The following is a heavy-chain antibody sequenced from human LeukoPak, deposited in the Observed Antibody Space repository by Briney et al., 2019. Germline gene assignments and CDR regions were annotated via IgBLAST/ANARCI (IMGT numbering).Heavy chain of an antibody. D-gene: IGHD6-13*01. CDR1: GGTFSSYA. Sequence: SVKVSCKASGGTFSSYAISWVRQAPGQGLEWMGRIIPILGIANYAQKFQGRVTITADKSTSTAYMELSRLRSEDTAVYYCALSIAAAGYYYYGMDVWGQGTTVTVSS. CDR2: IIPILGIA. V-gene: IGHV1-69*04. J-gene: IGHJ6*02. CDR3: ALSIAAAGYYYYGMDV.